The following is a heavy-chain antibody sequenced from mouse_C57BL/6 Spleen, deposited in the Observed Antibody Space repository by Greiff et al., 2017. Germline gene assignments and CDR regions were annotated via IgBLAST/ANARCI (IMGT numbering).Heavy chain of an antibody. V-gene: IGHV5-6*01. CDR2: ISSGGSYT. D-gene: IGHD4-1*01. CDR1: GFTFSSYG. CDR3: ARNWDENFDY. J-gene: IGHJ2*01. Sequence: EVQGVESGGDLVKPGGSLKLSCAASGFTFSSYGMSWVRQTPDKRLEWVATISSGGSYTYYPDSVKGRFTISRDNAKNTLYLQMSSLKSEDTAMYYCARNWDENFDYWGQGTTLTVSS.